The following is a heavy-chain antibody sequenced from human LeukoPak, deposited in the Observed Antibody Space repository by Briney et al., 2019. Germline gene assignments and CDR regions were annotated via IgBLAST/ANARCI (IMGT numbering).Heavy chain of an antibody. D-gene: IGHD6-13*01. V-gene: IGHV3-23*01. CDR2: ISGSGGST. Sequence: GGSLRLSCAASGFTFSSYAMSWVRQAPGKGLEWVSAISGSGGSTYYADSVKGRFTISRDNAKNSLHLQMNSLRAGDTAVYYCARDRRPSSWLGVGPWGQGTLVTVSS. CDR3: ARDRRPSSWLGVGP. J-gene: IGHJ5*02. CDR1: GFTFSSYA.